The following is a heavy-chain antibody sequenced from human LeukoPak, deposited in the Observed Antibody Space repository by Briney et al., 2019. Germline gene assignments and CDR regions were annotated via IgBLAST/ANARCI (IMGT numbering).Heavy chain of an antibody. CDR3: ARDIGSRGGYVTYGMDV. D-gene: IGHD3-22*01. CDR1: GFTVSSNY. V-gene: IGHV3-53*01. CDR2: IYSGGST. Sequence: GGSLRLSCAASGFTVSSNYMSWVRQAPGKGLEWGVVIYSGGSTYYADYVKGRFTIYRDNSKNTLYIQMNSLRAEDTAVYYCARDIGSRGGYVTYGMDVWGQGTTVTVSS. J-gene: IGHJ6*02.